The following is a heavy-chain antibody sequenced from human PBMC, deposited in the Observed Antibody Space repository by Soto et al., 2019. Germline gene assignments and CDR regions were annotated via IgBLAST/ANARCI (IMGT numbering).Heavy chain of an antibody. CDR1: GFTFGDYA. Sequence: GGSLRLSCTASGFTFGDYAMSWFRQAPGKGLEWVGFIRSKAYGGTTEYAASVKGRFTISGDDSKSIAYLQMNSLKTEDTAVYYCTRAYCSSTSCSFFDYWGQGTLVTVSS. J-gene: IGHJ4*02. CDR3: TRAYCSSTSCSFFDY. CDR2: IRSKAYGGTT. V-gene: IGHV3-49*03. D-gene: IGHD2-2*01.